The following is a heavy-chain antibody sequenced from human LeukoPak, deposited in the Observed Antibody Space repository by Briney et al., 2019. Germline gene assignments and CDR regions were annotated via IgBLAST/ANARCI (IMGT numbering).Heavy chain of an antibody. V-gene: IGHV4-4*07. J-gene: IGHJ4*02. Sequence: ASETLSLTCTVSGGSISSSYGSWIRQPAGKGLEWIGRISTSGSTNYNPSLKSRVTMSVDTSKNQFSLNLSSVTAADTAVYYCARPRSSSGWDGDFDYWGQGTLVTVSS. CDR2: ISTSGST. CDR1: GGSISSSY. CDR3: ARPRSSSGWDGDFDY. D-gene: IGHD6-19*01.